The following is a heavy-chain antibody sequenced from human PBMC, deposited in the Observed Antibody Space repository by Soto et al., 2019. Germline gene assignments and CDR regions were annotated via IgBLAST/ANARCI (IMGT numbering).Heavy chain of an antibody. Sequence: PSETLSLTCTVSGGSISSYYWGWIRQPPGKGLEWIGSIFYSGSTYYNPSLKSRVTISVDTSKNSLYLQMNSLRAEDTAVYYCARDWYYYDSSGYYYGYYYYGMDVWGQGTTVTVSS. J-gene: IGHJ6*02. D-gene: IGHD3-22*01. CDR2: IFYSGST. V-gene: IGHV4-39*02. CDR3: ARDWYYYDSSGYYYGYYYYGMDV. CDR1: GGSISSYY.